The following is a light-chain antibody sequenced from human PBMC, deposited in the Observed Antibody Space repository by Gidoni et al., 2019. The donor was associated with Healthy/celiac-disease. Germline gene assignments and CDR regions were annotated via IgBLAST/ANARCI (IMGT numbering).Light chain of an antibody. CDR2: DVS. Sequence: QSALTQPASVSGSPGQSITISCTGTSSDVGGYNYVPWYQQHPGKAPKLMIYDVSNRPSGVSNRFSGYKSGNTASLTISGLQAEDEADYYCSSYTSSSTLLFGTGTKVTVL. V-gene: IGLV2-14*01. CDR3: SSYTSSSTLL. J-gene: IGLJ1*01. CDR1: SSDVGGYNY.